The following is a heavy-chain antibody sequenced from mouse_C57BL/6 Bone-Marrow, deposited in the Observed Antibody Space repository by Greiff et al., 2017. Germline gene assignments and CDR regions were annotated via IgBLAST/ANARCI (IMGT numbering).Heavy chain of an antibody. D-gene: IGHD3-3*01. Sequence: VQLQQSGAELVRPGTSVKVSCKASGYAFTNYLIEGVKQRPGQGLEWIGVINPGSGGTNYNEKFKGKATLTADKSSSTAYMQLSSLTSEDSAVYFCATRRFAYWGQGTLVTVSA. CDR1: GYAFTNYL. J-gene: IGHJ3*01. CDR2: INPGSGGT. CDR3: ATRRFAY. V-gene: IGHV1-54*01.